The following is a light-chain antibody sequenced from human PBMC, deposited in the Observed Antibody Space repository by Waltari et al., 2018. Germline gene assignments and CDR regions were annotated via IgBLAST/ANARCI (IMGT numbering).Light chain of an antibody. CDR3: CSYTSSRTWV. CDR2: NVS. Sequence: QSALTQPASVSGSPGQSITISCTGTSSEVGGYNYVPWYQHHPGKAPKLMIYNVSNRPSCVSNRFSCSKSGNTASLTISGLQAEDEADYFCCSYTSSRTWVFGGGTKVTVL. CDR1: SSEVGGYNY. J-gene: IGLJ3*02. V-gene: IGLV2-14*03.